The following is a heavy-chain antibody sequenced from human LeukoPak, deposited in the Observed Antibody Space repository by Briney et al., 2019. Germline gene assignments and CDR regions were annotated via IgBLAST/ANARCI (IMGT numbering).Heavy chain of an antibody. CDR3: ARRIVEALASTERNLFDP. D-gene: IGHD2-15*01. V-gene: IGHV4-59*08. J-gene: IGHJ5*02. Sequence: NLSETLSLPCRGSGDSIRNYYSSLGRQPPGKGLEWIGRIYYSGSTIYNPSLKSRVTISVDTSKNQFSLNLSSVTAADTGVYYCARRIVEALASTERNLFDPWGQGTLVTVSS. CDR2: IYYSGST. CDR1: GDSIRNYY.